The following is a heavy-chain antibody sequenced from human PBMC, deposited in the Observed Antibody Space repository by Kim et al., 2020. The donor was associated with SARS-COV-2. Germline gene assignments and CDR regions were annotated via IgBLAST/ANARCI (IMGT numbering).Heavy chain of an antibody. V-gene: IGHV1-2*02. Sequence: TTHAQKFQGGVTMTRDTSISTAYMELSRLRSDDTAVYYCARDNGDALLDYWGQGTLVTVSS. J-gene: IGHJ4*02. D-gene: IGHD3-10*01. CDR3: ARDNGDALLDY. CDR2: T.